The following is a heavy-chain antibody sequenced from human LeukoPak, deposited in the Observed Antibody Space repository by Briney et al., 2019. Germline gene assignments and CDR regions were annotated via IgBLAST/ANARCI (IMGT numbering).Heavy chain of an antibody. J-gene: IGHJ4*02. CDR1: GYTFTSYG. D-gene: IGHD3-10*01. CDR2: ISAYNGNT. V-gene: IGHV1-18*01. Sequence: ASVNVSCKASGYTFTSYGISWVRQAPGQGLEWMGWISAYNGNTNYEQKLQGRVTMTTDTSTGTAYMELRSLGSDDTAVYYCARVTTVRGVIIGNDDYWGQGTLVTVSS. CDR3: ARVTTVRGVIIGNDDY.